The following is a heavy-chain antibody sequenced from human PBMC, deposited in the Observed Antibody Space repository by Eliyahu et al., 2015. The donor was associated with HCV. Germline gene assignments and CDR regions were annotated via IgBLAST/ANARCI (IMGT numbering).Heavy chain of an antibody. CDR3: AREGIGGDISLDN. Sequence: QVRLVQSESELRNPGASVKVSCWTSGYPLHVHNMHWVRQAPGQGREWMGGLDTDTGDPTYALGFTGRFVFSLDMSVGMTYLEIKNLRTEDTAVYFCAREGIGGDISLDNWGQGTLVTGSS. V-gene: IGHV7-4-1*04. CDR1: GYPLHVHN. J-gene: IGHJ4*02. CDR2: LDTDTGDP. D-gene: IGHD3-16*01.